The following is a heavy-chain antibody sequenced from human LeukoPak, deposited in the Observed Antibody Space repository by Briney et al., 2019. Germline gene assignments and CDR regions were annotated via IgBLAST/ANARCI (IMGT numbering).Heavy chain of an antibody. CDR2: IKQDGSEK. V-gene: IGHV3-7*01. D-gene: IGHD1-7*01. CDR1: GFTFSSYW. J-gene: IGHJ2*01. CDR3: AGWYSVGWNYYFDL. Sequence: GGSLRLSCAASGFTFSSYWMSWVRQAPGKGLEWVANIKQDGSEKYYVDSVKGRFTISRDNAKNSLYLQMNSLRAGDTAVYYCAGWYSVGWNYYFDLWGRGTLVTVSS.